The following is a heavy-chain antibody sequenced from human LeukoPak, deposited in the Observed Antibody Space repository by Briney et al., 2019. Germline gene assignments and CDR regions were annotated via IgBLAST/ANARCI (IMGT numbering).Heavy chain of an antibody. D-gene: IGHD2-2*01. CDR3: ARVAGYCSSTSCYPNWFDP. CDR2: MNPNSGNT. Sequence: ASVKVSCKASGYTFTSNDINWVRQATGQGLEWMGWMNPNSGNTGYAQKFQGRVTITRNTSISTAYMELSSLRSEDTAVYHCARVAGYCSSTSCYPNWFDPWGQGTLVTVSS. J-gene: IGHJ5*02. CDR1: GYTFTSND. V-gene: IGHV1-8*03.